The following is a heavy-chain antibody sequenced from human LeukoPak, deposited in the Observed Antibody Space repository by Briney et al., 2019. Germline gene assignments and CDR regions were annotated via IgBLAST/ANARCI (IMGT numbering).Heavy chain of an antibody. Sequence: GGSLRLSCAASGFTFSGSTMHWVRQASGRGLEWVGRITGRANSYAKAYAASVKGRFTISRDDSKNAAFLQMNSLKTEDTAVYYCTRYLDGGDSRPFDYWGQGTLVTVSS. CDR3: TRYLDGGDSRPFDY. J-gene: IGHJ4*02. V-gene: IGHV3-73*01. D-gene: IGHD3-10*01. CDR2: ITGRANSYAK. CDR1: GFTFSGST.